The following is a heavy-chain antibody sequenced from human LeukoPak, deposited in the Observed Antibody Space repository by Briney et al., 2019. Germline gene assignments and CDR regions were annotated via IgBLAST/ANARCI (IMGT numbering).Heavy chain of an antibody. D-gene: IGHD3-10*01. V-gene: IGHV4-30-2*01. CDR2: IHHSGST. Sequence: SQTLSLTCAVSGGSISSGGYSWSWIRQPPGKGLEWIGFIHHSGSTYYNPSLKSRVTISVDRSKNQFSLKLSSVTAADTAVYYCARSSYYYGSGSLRGWFDPWGQGTLVTVSS. CDR3: ARSSYYYGSGSLRGWFDP. CDR1: GGSISSGGYS. J-gene: IGHJ5*02.